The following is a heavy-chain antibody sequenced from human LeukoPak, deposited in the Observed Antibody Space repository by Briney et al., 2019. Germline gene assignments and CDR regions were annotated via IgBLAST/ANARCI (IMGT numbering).Heavy chain of an antibody. Sequence: SETLSLTCTVSGGSISSSSYYWGWIRQPPGKGLEWIGSIYYSGSTYYNPSLKSRVTISVDTSKNQFSLKLSSVTAADTAVYYCARDREYYYDSSGWFDPWGQGTLVTVSS. D-gene: IGHD3-22*01. CDR1: GGSISSSSYY. J-gene: IGHJ5*02. CDR3: ARDREYYYDSSGWFDP. CDR2: IYYSGST. V-gene: IGHV4-39*07.